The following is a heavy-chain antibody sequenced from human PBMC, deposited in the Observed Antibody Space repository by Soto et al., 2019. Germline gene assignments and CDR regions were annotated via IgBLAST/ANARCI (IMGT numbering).Heavy chain of an antibody. V-gene: IGHV4-31*03. CDR2: IYYSGST. Sequence: SETLSLTCTVSGGSISSGGYYWSWIRQHPGKGLEWIGYIYYSGSTDYNPSLKSRLSISGDTSKNHFSLTLTSVTAADAAVYYCATIGVSGYLAVWGQGTTVTVSS. CDR3: ATIGVSGYLAV. CDR1: GGSISSGGYY. D-gene: IGHD3-16*02. J-gene: IGHJ6*02.